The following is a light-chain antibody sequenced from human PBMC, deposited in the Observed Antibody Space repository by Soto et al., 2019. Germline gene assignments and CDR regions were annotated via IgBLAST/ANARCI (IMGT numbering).Light chain of an antibody. CDR1: QSVSSN. CDR3: QQFNNWPPWT. CDR2: GAS. V-gene: IGKV3-15*01. Sequence: EIVMTQSPATLSVSPGERATLSCRASQSVSSNLAWYQQKPGQAPRLLIYGASTRATGIPARFSGSGSGTELTRTISPPPPKDFALYHSQQFNNWPPWTFGQGTKGEIK. J-gene: IGKJ1*01.